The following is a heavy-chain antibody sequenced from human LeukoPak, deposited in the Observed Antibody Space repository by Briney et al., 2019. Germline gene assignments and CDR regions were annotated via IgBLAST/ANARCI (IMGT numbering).Heavy chain of an antibody. Sequence: GRSLRLSCAASGFTFSSYATHWVRQAPGKGLEWVAVISYDGSNKYYADSVKGRFTISRDNSKNTLYLQMNSLRAEDTAVYYCARDHKLELLYYYYGMDVWGQGTTVTVSS. CDR2: ISYDGSNK. CDR1: GFTFSSYA. D-gene: IGHD1-7*01. CDR3: ARDHKLELLYYYYGMDV. J-gene: IGHJ6*02. V-gene: IGHV3-30-3*01.